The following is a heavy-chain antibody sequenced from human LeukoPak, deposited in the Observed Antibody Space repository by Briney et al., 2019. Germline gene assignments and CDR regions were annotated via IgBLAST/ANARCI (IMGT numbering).Heavy chain of an antibody. D-gene: IGHD3-3*01. V-gene: IGHV1-2*02. CDR2: INPNSGGT. J-gene: IGHJ5*02. Sequence: ASVKVSCKASGYTFTGYYMHWVRQAPGQGLEWMGWINPNSGGTNYAQKFQGRVTMTRDTSISTAYMELRSLRSDDTAVYYCARDGRPRLTYYDFWSGYYTFWFDPWGQGTLVTVSS. CDR1: GYTFTGYY. CDR3: ARDGRPRLTYYDFWSGYYTFWFDP.